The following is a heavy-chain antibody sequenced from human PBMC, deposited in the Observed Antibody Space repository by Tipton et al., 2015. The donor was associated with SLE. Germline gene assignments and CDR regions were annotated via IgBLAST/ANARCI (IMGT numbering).Heavy chain of an antibody. V-gene: IGHV4-4*07. J-gene: IGHJ3*02. Sequence: TLSLTCTVSGGSISSYYWSWIRQPAGKGLEWIGRIDTSGSTNYNPSLKSRVTMSVDTSKNQFSLKLSSVTAADTAVYYCARVFDWYHAFDIWGQGTMVTVSS. D-gene: IGHD3-9*01. CDR2: IDTSGST. CDR1: GGSISSYY. CDR3: ARVFDWYHAFDI.